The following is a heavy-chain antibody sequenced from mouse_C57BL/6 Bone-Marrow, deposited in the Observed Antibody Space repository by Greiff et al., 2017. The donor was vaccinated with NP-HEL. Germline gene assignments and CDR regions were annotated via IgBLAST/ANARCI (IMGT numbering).Heavy chain of an antibody. V-gene: IGHV5-6*01. CDR1: GFTFSSYG. J-gene: IGHJ2*01. Sequence: EVNVVESGGDLVKPGGSLKLSCAASGFTFSSYGMSWVRQTPDKRLEWVATISSGGSYTYYPDSVKGRFTISRDNAKNTLYLQMSSLKSEDTAMYYCASLITTVFDYWGQGTTLTVSS. D-gene: IGHD1-1*01. CDR3: ASLITTVFDY. CDR2: ISSGGSYT.